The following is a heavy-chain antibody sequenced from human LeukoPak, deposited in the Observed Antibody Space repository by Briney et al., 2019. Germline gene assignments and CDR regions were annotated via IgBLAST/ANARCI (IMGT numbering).Heavy chain of an antibody. CDR2: ISSGSSTI. D-gene: IGHD2-15*01. J-gene: IGHJ4*02. V-gene: IGHV3-48*04. Sequence: GGSLRLSCVASGFNFGAYNMNWVRQAPGKGLEWISYISSGSSTIHYADSVKGRFAISRDNAKNSLSLQMDSLRTEDTAVYYCARRYCGGGTCYFDYWGQGTLVTVSS. CDR1: GFNFGAYN. CDR3: ARRYCGGGTCYFDY.